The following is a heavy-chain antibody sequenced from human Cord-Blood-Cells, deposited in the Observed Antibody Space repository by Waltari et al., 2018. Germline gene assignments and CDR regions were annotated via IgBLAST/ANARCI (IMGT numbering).Heavy chain of an antibody. CDR2: INPNSGGT. V-gene: IGHV1-2*04. D-gene: IGHD6-13*01. J-gene: IGHJ4*02. CDR1: GYTFTGYY. Sequence: QVQLVQSGAEVKKPGASVKVSCKASGYTFTGYYMHWVRQPPGQGLEWMGWINPNSGGTNYAQKLQGWVTMTRDTSISTAYMELSRLRSDDTAVYYCARDQGGEYSSSHFDYWGQGTLVTVSS. CDR3: ARDQGGEYSSSHFDY.